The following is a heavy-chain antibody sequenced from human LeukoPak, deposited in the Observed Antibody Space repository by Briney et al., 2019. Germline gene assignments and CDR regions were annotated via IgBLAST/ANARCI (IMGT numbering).Heavy chain of an antibody. CDR3: AWSIAAAGYNWFDP. CDR1: GFTVSSNY. J-gene: IGHJ5*02. CDR2: IYSGGST. V-gene: IGHV3-66*01. Sequence: PGGSLRLSCAASGFTVSSNYMSWVRQAPGKGLEWVSVIYSGGSTYYADSVKGRFTISRDNSKNTLYLQMNSLRAEDTAVCYCAWSIAAAGYNWFDPWGQGTLVTVSS. D-gene: IGHD6-13*01.